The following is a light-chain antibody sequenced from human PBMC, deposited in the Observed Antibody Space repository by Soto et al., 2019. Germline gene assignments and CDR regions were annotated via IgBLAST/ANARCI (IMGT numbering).Light chain of an antibody. CDR1: QGINNY. CDR2: AAS. V-gene: IGKV1-17*03. Sequence: DIQMTQSPSAMSASVGDRVTITCRASQGINNYLVWFQQKPGKVPMRLISAASSLQGGVPSRFSGSGFGTELTLTISNLQPEDFATYYCLHHNSFPLAFGGGTRWIS. J-gene: IGKJ4*01. CDR3: LHHNSFPLA.